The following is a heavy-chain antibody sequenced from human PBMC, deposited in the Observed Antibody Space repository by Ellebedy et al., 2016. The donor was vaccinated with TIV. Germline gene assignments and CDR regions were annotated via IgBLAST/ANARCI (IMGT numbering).Heavy chain of an antibody. Sequence: GSLRLXXTVSGGSISGYYWSWIRQPPGKGLEWIGNLHSSGVTDYNPSLRNRVATSLDTSKNQVSLILTSVTAADTAVYYCARGGTYAFDVWGQGTTVTVSS. V-gene: IGHV4-4*09. CDR1: GGSISGYY. CDR2: LHSSGVT. D-gene: IGHD1-1*01. CDR3: ARGGTYAFDV. J-gene: IGHJ6*01.